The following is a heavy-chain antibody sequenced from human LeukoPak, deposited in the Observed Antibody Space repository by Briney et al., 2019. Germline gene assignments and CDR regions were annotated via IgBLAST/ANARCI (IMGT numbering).Heavy chain of an antibody. CDR1: GFTFGDYA. V-gene: IGHV3-9*01. CDR2: ISWNSGSI. CDR3: AKDMSYGDYGGFGY. J-gene: IGHJ4*02. Sequence: GGSLRLSCAASGFTFGDYAMHWVRHAPGKGLEWVSGISWNSGSIGYADSVKGRFTISRDNAKNSLYLQMNSLRAEDTALYYCAKDMSYGDYGGFGYWGQGTLVTVSS. D-gene: IGHD4-17*01.